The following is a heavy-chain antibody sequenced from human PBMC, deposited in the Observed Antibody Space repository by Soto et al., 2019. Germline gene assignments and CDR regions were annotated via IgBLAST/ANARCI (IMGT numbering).Heavy chain of an antibody. D-gene: IGHD3-22*01. CDR1: GFTFSSYA. V-gene: IGHV3-23*01. J-gene: IGHJ4*02. CDR2: ISGSGGST. Sequence: GGSLRLSCAASGFTFSSYAMSWVRQAPGKGLEWVSAISGSGGSTYYADSVKGRFTISRDNSKNTLYLQMNSLRAEDTAVYYCAKSHYYDSSGYLFDYWGQGTLVTVSS. CDR3: AKSHYYDSSGYLFDY.